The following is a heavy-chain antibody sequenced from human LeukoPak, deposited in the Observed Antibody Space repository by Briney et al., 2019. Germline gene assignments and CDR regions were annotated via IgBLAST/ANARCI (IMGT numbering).Heavy chain of an antibody. CDR2: INSDGSST. J-gene: IGHJ4*02. V-gene: IGHV3-74*01. CDR1: GFTFSSYW. CDR3: ARGARGDYGGGHYFDY. D-gene: IGHD4-23*01. Sequence: PGGSLRLSCAASGFTFSSYWMHWVRQAPGKGLVWVSRINSDGSSTSYADSVKGRFTISRDNAKNTLYLQMNSLRAEDTAVYYCARGARGDYGGGHYFDYWGQGTLVTVSS.